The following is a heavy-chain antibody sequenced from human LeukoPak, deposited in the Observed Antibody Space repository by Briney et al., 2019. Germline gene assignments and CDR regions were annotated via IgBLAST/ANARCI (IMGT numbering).Heavy chain of an antibody. CDR1: GFTFSNYG. D-gene: IGHD5-18*01. CDR2: IRYDGSNK. CDR3: AKKDTAMAYDPFDI. V-gene: IGHV3-30*02. Sequence: GGSLRLSCEASGFTFSNYGMHWVRQAPGKGLEWVAYIRYDGSNKFYADSVKGRFTSSRDNSKNTPYLQMNSLRADATAVYYCAKKDTAMAYDPFDIWGQGTMVTVSS. J-gene: IGHJ3*02.